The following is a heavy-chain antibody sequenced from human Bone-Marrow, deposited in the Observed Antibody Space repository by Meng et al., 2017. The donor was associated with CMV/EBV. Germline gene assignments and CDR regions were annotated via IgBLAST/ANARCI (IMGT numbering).Heavy chain of an antibody. D-gene: IGHD2-15*01. Sequence: SETLSLTCTVSGGSINSGSYYWSWIRQPPGKGLEWIGYIFYSGSTNYNPSLKSRVTISVDTSKNQFSLKPNSVTAADTAVYYCTRGGVVADYWGQGTLVTVYS. CDR1: GGSINSGSYY. J-gene: IGHJ4*02. V-gene: IGHV4-61*01. CDR3: TRGGVVADY. CDR2: IFYSGST.